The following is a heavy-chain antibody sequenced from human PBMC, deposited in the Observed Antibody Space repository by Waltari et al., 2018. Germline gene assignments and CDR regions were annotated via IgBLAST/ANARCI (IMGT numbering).Heavy chain of an antibody. D-gene: IGHD3-22*01. CDR1: GFTFSNAW. J-gene: IGHJ3*02. V-gene: IGHV3-15*01. Sequence: EVQLVESGGGLVKPGGSLRLSCAASGFTFSNAWMSWVRQAQGKGLEWVGRIKSKTDGGTTDYAAPVKGRFTISRDDSKNTLYLQMNSLKTEDTAVYYCTTEGPYDSSANGAFDIWGQGTMVTVSS. CDR3: TTEGPYDSSANGAFDI. CDR2: IKSKTDGGTT.